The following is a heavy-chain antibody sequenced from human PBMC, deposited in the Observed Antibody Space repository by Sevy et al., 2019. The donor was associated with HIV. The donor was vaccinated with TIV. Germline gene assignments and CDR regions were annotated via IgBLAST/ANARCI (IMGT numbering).Heavy chain of an antibody. V-gene: IGHV3-30*18. D-gene: IGHD6-19*01. J-gene: IGHJ4*02. CDR3: ANGGERWLISYYYVDF. CDR1: GFSFSSYG. CDR2: ISSDGSYT. Sequence: GGSLRLSCAASGFSFSSYGMHWVRQAPGKGLEWVAVISSDGSYTYYADSVKGRFTISRDNSKNTLYLQMNSLRAEDTAMYYCANGGERWLISYYYVDFWGQGTLVTVSS.